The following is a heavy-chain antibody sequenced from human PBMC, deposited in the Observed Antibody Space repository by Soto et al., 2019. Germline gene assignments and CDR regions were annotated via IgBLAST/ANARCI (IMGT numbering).Heavy chain of an antibody. D-gene: IGHD2-15*01. Sequence: QVQLQESGPGLVKPSQTLSLTCTVSGGSISSGGYYWSWIRQHPGKGLEWIGYIYYSGSTYYNPSLKSRVTISVDTSKNQFSLKLSSVTAADTAVYYCASVPGYCSGGSCYSFQFDYWGQGTLVTVSS. CDR3: ASVPGYCSGGSCYSFQFDY. J-gene: IGHJ4*02. V-gene: IGHV4-31*03. CDR2: IYYSGST. CDR1: GGSISSGGYY.